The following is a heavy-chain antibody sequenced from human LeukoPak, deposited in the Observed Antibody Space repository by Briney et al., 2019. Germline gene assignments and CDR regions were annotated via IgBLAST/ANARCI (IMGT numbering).Heavy chain of an antibody. CDR1: GGSINTNTFF. CDR3: ARSSSWPHYYYYYMDV. Sequence: SETLSLTCGVSGGSINTNTFFWGWIRQPPGKGLEWIGEINHSGSTNYNPSLKSRVTISVDTSKNQFSLKLSSVTAADTAVYYCARSSSWPHYYYYYMDVWGKGTTVTVSS. D-gene: IGHD6-13*01. J-gene: IGHJ6*03. V-gene: IGHV4-39*07. CDR2: INHSGST.